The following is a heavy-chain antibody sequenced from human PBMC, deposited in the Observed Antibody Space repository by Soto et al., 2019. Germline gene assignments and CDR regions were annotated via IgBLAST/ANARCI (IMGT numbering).Heavy chain of an antibody. J-gene: IGHJ4*02. D-gene: IGHD1-1*01. V-gene: IGHV4-59*08. CDR1: GGSISSYY. CDR3: ARQSWGLERQLDY. Sequence: PSETLSLTCTVSGGSISSYYWSWIRQPPGKGLEWIGYIYYSGSTNYNPSLKSRVTISVDTYKNQFSLKLSSVTAADTAVYYCARQSWGLERQLDYWGQGTLVTVSS. CDR2: IYYSGST.